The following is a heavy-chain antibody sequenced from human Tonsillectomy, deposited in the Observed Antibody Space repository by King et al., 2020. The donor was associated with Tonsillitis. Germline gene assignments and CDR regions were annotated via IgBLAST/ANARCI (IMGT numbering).Heavy chain of an antibody. D-gene: IGHD3-22*01. J-gene: IGHJ1*01. CDR1: GYTFTSYG. Sequence: QLVQSGAEVKKPGASVKVSCKASGYTFTSYGISWVRQAPGQGLEWMGWISGYNGNTNYAQKLQGRVTMTTDTSTSTVYMELRSLRSDDTAVYYCAREKEDSYYCDSSGYGYWGQGTLVTVSS. CDR2: ISGYNGNT. V-gene: IGHV1-18*01. CDR3: AREKEDSYYCDSSGYGY.